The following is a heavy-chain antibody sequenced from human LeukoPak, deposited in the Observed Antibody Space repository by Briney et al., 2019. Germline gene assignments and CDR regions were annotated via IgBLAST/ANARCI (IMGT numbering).Heavy chain of an antibody. V-gene: IGHV1-2*02. CDR3: ARTYCSSTSCPGDYYYYGMDV. J-gene: IGHJ6*02. CDR1: GYTFTGYY. Sequence: ASVKVSCKASGYTFTGYYMHWVRQAPGQGLEWMGWINPNSGGTNYAQKFQGRVTMTRDPSISTAYMELSRLRSDDTAVYYCARTYCSSTSCPGDYYYYGMDVWGQGTTVTVSS. CDR2: INPNSGGT. D-gene: IGHD2-2*01.